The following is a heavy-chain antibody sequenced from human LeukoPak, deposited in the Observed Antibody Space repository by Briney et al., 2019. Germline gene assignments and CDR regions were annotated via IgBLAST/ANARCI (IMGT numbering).Heavy chain of an antibody. J-gene: IGHJ3*01. V-gene: IGHV3-73*01. CDR3: TRPHKNGYNDAFDF. CDR1: GVTFSGSA. D-gene: IGHD5-24*01. Sequence: GGSLRLSCAASGVTFSGSARHWVRQASGKGLEWVGRIRSKANRYATVYGASVKGRFTIYRDDSKNTAYMKMNSLKTEDTAVYYCTRPHKNGYNDAFDFWGQGTMVTVSS. CDR2: IRSKANRYAT.